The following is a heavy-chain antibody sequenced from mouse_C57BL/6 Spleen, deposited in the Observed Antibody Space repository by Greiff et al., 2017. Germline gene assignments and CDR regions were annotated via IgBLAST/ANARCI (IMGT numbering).Heavy chain of an antibody. V-gene: IGHV1-26*01. CDR1: GYTFTDYY. CDR3: AIDGSSSLFAY. J-gene: IGHJ3*01. D-gene: IGHD1-1*01. CDR2: INPNNGGT. Sequence: EVKLQQSGPELVKPGASVKISCKASGYTFTDYYMNWVKQSHGKSLEWIGDINPNNGGTSYNQKFKGKATLTVDKSSSTAYMELRSLTSEDSAVYYCAIDGSSSLFAYWGQGTLVTVSA.